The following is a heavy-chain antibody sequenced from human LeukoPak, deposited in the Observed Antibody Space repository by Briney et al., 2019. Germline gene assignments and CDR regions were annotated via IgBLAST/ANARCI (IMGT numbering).Heavy chain of an antibody. CDR3: ARLAKLAAAYETDY. CDR2: IYYTGGSS. CDR1: GFSFSGDY. J-gene: IGHJ4*02. Sequence: PSETLSLTCAVSGFSFSGDYWSWIRQPPGKGLEWIGYIYYTGGSSKYSPSVRSRVTMSVDTSKTQVSLNLRCVTAADTAVYYCARLAKLAAAYETDYWGQGTLVTVCS. D-gene: IGHD1-1*01. V-gene: IGHV4-59*08.